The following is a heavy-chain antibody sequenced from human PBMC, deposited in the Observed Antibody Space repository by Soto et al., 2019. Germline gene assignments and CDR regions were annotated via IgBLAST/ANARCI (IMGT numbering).Heavy chain of an antibody. Sequence: SETLSLTCTVSGGSISSSDWWTWVRQPPGKGLEWIGEIYRSGITNYNSYLQSRVTISLDKSRNQLSLKLISVTAADTAVYYCATIHYWGQGTLVTVS. CDR2: IYRSGIT. V-gene: IGHV4-4*02. CDR3: ATIHY. CDR1: GGSISSSDW. J-gene: IGHJ4*02.